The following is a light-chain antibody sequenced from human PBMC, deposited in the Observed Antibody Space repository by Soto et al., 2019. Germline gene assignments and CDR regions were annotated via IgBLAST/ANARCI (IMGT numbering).Light chain of an antibody. CDR2: DNQ. CDR3: SSYAGDNNLV. CDR1: SSNVGKNF. J-gene: IGLJ2*01. Sequence: QSVLTQPPSVSAAPGQKVSISCSGSSSNVGKNFVSWYQHVPGKAPKLLIYDNQKRPSWVPDRFSGSKSGNTASLTISDLQAEDEADYYCSSYAGDNNLVFGGGTKVTVL. V-gene: IGLV1-51*01.